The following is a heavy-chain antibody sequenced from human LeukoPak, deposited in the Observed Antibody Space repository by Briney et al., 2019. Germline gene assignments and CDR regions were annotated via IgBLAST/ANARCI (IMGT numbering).Heavy chain of an antibody. Sequence: SETLSLTCTVSGGTISSYYWHWIRQPAGKGLEWIGRVYTSGSTNYNPSLKSRVTMSVDTSKNQFSLKLSSVTAADTAVYYCARGGSDLWYYYYMDVWGKGTTVTVSS. CDR2: VYTSGST. D-gene: IGHD5-12*01. CDR1: GGTISSYY. V-gene: IGHV4-4*07. CDR3: ARGGSDLWYYYYMDV. J-gene: IGHJ6*03.